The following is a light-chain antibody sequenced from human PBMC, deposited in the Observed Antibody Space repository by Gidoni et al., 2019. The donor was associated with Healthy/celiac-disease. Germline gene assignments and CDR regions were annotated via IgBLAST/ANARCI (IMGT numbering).Light chain of an antibody. CDR1: QSISSW. CDR3: QQYKT. J-gene: IGKJ1*01. CDR2: KAS. Sequence: DIQMTQSPSTLSASVGDRVTITCRASQSISSWLAWYQQQPGKAPKLLIYKASSLESGVPSRFSGSGSGTKFTLTISSLQPDDFATYYCQQYKTFGQGTKVEIK. V-gene: IGKV1-5*03.